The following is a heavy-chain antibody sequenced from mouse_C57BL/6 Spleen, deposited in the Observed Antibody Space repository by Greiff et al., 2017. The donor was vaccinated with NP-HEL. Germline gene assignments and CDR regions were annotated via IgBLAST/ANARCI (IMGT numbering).Heavy chain of an antibody. J-gene: IGHJ2*01. CDR2: IYPGDGDT. D-gene: IGHD2-12*01. Sequence: QVQLQQSGAELVKPGASVKISCKASGYAFSSYWMNWVKQRPGKGLEWIGQIYPGDGDTNYNGKFKGKATLTADKSSSTAYMQLSSLTSEDSAVYFCARSGSYSYFDYWGQGTTLTVSS. V-gene: IGHV1-80*01. CDR3: ARSGSYSYFDY. CDR1: GYAFSSYW.